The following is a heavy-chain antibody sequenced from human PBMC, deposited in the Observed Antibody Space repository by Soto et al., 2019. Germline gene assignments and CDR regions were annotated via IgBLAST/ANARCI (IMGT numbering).Heavy chain of an antibody. CDR1: GFTFSSYG. J-gene: IGHJ4*02. D-gene: IGHD4-17*01. CDR2: ISYDGTNK. Sequence: GGSLRLSCAASGFTFSSYGMHWVRQAPGKGLEWVAIISYDGTNKYYADSVKGRFTISRDNSKNTLYLQMNSLRTEDTAVYYCAKGLNYGGPYFDYWGQGTLVTVSS. V-gene: IGHV3-30*18. CDR3: AKGLNYGGPYFDY.